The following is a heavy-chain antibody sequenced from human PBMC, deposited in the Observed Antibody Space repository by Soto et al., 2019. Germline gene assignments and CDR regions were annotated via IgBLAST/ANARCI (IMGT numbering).Heavy chain of an antibody. D-gene: IGHD3-22*01. Sequence: VGSLRLSCAASGFTVSSNYMSWVRQAPGKGLEWVSVIYSGGSTYYADSVKGRFTISRDNSKNTLYLQMNSLRAEDTAVYYCARVQGVYYDSSGYYGYWGQGTLVTVSS. CDR2: IYSGGST. CDR3: ARVQGVYYDSSGYYGY. CDR1: GFTVSSNY. V-gene: IGHV3-53*01. J-gene: IGHJ4*02.